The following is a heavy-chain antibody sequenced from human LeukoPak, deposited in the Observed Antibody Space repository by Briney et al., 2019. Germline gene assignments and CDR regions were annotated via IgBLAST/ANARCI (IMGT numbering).Heavy chain of an antibody. J-gene: IGHJ3*02. V-gene: IGHV4-39*07. CDR3: ARVSGSYGAFDI. D-gene: IGHD1-26*01. Sequence: SETLSLTCTVSGGSISSSSYYWGWIRQPPGKGLEWIGSIYYSGSTYYNPSLKSRVTISVDTSKNQFSLKLSSVTAADTAVYYCARVSGSYGAFDIWGQGTMVTVSS. CDR1: GGSISSSSYY. CDR2: IYYSGST.